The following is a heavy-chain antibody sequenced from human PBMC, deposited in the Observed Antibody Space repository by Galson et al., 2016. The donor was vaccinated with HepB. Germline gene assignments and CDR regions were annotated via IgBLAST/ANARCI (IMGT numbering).Heavy chain of an antibody. V-gene: IGHV3-74*01. CDR2: ISSDGSTT. CDR3: ARDWSEIGYDVLTANYYYYHYGMDV. CDR1: GFTFSSYW. J-gene: IGHJ6*02. Sequence: SLRLSCAASGFTFSSYWMHWVRHAPGRGLVWVSRISSDGSTTDYADSVKGRFTISRDNVKNTVYLQMNSLRAEDTAVYYCARDWSEIGYDVLTANYYYYHYGMDVWGQGTTVTVSS. D-gene: IGHD3-9*01.